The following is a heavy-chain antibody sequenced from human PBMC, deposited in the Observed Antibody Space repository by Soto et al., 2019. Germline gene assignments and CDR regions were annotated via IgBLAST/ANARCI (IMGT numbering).Heavy chain of an antibody. Sequence: AASVKVSCKASGYTFTSYGISWVRQAPGQGLEWMGWISAYNGNTNYAQKLQGRVTMTTDTSTSTAYMELRSLRSDDTAVYYCARDSEYSSSSLPFDYWGQGTLVTSPQ. CDR2: ISAYNGNT. V-gene: IGHV1-18*01. CDR1: GYTFTSYG. D-gene: IGHD6-13*01. J-gene: IGHJ4*02. CDR3: ARDSEYSSSSLPFDY.